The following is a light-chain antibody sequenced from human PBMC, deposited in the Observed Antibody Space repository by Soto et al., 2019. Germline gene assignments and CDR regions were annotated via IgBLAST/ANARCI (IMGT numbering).Light chain of an antibody. V-gene: IGKV3-11*01. CDR2: DAS. CDR3: QQRSDWPIT. Sequence: EIVGTQAPATLSLSPGERATLSCRASQSVSSYLVWYQQKPGQAPRLLIYDASNRATGIPARFSGSGSGTDFTLTSSSLDPEDFAVYYCQQRSDWPITFGQGTRLEIK. CDR1: QSVSSY. J-gene: IGKJ5*01.